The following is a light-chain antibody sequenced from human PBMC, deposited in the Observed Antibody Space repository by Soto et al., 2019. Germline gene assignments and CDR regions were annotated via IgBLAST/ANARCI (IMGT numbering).Light chain of an antibody. CDR3: SSYTSSSGYV. CDR2: DVS. CDR1: SSDVGGYNY. V-gene: IGLV2-14*01. Sequence: QSALTQPASVSGSPGQSTTISCTGTSSDVGGYNYVSWYQQHPGKAPKLMIYDVSNRPSGVSNRFSGSKSGNTASLTISGLQAEDEADYYCSSYTSSSGYVFGTGTKLTVL. J-gene: IGLJ1*01.